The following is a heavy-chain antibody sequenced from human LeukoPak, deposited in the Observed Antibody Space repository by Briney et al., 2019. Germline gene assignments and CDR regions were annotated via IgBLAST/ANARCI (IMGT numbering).Heavy chain of an antibody. D-gene: IGHD3-3*01. J-gene: IGHJ6*02. CDR3: AKDGSRITIFGVVPYGMDV. V-gene: IGHV3-7*01. Sequence: GGSLRLSCVASGFTFGKYWMSWVRQAPGKGLEWVANIKLDGSEKNYVDSVKGRFTISRDNTKNSLYLQVNSLRAEDTAVYYCAKDGSRITIFGVVPYGMDVWGQGTTVTVSS. CDR1: GFTFGKYW. CDR2: IKLDGSEK.